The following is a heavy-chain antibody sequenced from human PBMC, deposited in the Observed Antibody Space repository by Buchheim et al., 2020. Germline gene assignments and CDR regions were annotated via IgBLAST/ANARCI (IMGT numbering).Heavy chain of an antibody. J-gene: IGHJ6*02. CDR3: ARASYYGSGVPPTYYYYYGMDV. CDR1: GYTFTSYD. Sequence: QVQLVQSGAEVKKPGASVKVSCKASGYTFTSYDINWVRQATGQGLEWMGGIIPIFGTANYAQKFQGRVTITADESTSTAYMELSSLRSEDTAVYYCARASYYGSGVPPTYYYYYGMDVWGQGTT. V-gene: IGHV1-69*01. D-gene: IGHD3-10*01. CDR2: IIPIFGTA.